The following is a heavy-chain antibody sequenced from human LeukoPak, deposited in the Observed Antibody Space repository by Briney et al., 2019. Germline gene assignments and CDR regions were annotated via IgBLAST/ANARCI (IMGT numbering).Heavy chain of an antibody. CDR2: VYYDGTS. J-gene: IGHJ4*02. V-gene: IGHV4-39*01. CDR3: VRHISTNTGYFDS. D-gene: IGHD5-24*01. CDR1: GGSINSHSYY. Sequence: SKTLSLTCTVSGGSINSHSYYWGWIRQPPGKGLEWIGSVYYDGTSYSNPSLKTRVGVFVDTSRDQFSLDLDFVTAADTALYYCVRHISTNTGYFDSCGQGTLVSVSS.